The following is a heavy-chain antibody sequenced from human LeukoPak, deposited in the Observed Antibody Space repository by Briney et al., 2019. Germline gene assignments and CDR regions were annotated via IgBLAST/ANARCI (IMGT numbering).Heavy chain of an antibody. J-gene: IGHJ6*03. V-gene: IGHV3-74*01. CDR3: AKDRYYYYMDV. Sequence: SHINADGSTTTYADSVKGRFTISRDNAKNTLYLEMNSLRAEDTAVYYCAKDRYYYYMDVWGKGTTVTVSS. CDR2: INADGSTT.